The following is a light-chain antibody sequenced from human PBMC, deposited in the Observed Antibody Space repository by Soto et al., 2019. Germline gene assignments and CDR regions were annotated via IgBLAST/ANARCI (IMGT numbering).Light chain of an antibody. J-gene: IGKJ4*01. CDR2: GAS. Sequence: IVITHSPATLSVSPGARATLSCRASQSVSSNLAWYQQKPGQAPRLLIYGASTRATGIPARFSGSGSGTEFTLTISSLQSEDFAVYYCQQYNNWPLTFGGGTKVDIK. CDR3: QQYNNWPLT. CDR1: QSVSSN. V-gene: IGKV3-15*01.